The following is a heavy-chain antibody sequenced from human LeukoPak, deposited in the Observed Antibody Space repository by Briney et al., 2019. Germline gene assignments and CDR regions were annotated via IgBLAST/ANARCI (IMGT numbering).Heavy chain of an antibody. V-gene: IGHV3-74*03. CDR2: INHDGSST. CDR3: VRDWGYDSSGYWQKYFDT. CDR1: GFTFGTFW. Sequence: TGGSLRLSCATSGFTFGTFWMHWVRQAPGKGLVWVSRINHDGSSTKYADSVKGRFSISRDNAKNTLYLQMNSLRAEDTAVYYCVRDWGYDSSGYWQKYFDTWGQGTLVTVSS. J-gene: IGHJ4*02. D-gene: IGHD3-22*01.